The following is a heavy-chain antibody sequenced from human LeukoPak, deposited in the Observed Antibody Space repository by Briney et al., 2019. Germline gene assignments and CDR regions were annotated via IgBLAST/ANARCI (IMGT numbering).Heavy chain of an antibody. Sequence: SETLSLTCTVSGGSISSYYWSWIRQPPGKGLEWIGYIYYSGNTNYSSSLGSRVTISLDTSKNQFSLKLKSVTAADTGMYHCARYDRGLFFFDDWGQGTLVTVSS. V-gene: IGHV4-59*08. CDR1: GGSISSYY. CDR2: IYYSGNT. D-gene: IGHD1-14*01. J-gene: IGHJ4*02. CDR3: ARYDRGLFFFDD.